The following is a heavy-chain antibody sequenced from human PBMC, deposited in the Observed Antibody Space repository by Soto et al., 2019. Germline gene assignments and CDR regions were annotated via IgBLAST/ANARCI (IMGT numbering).Heavy chain of an antibody. Sequence: GASVKVSCKASGYNFTSLYAHWVRQAPGQGLEWMGIINPRNGKTTYVQKFQGRVTMTRDTSTTTIYMELNSLKSDDTAIYFCVRSGFDFWG. CDR2: INPRNGKT. CDR1: GYNFTSLY. J-gene: IGHJ4*01. CDR3: VRSGFDF. D-gene: IGHD2-8*02. V-gene: IGHV1-46*01.